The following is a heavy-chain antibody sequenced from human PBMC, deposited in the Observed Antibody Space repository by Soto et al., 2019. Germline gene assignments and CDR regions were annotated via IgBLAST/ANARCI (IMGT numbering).Heavy chain of an antibody. D-gene: IGHD3-22*01. J-gene: IGHJ6*02. Sequence: PRGSLRLSCAASGFTFSSYAMHWVRQAPGKGLEWVAVISYDGSNKYYADSVKGRFTISRDNSKNTLYLQMNSLRAEDTAVYYCAKVWTDYDSSEDVWGQGTTVTVSS. CDR3: AKVWTDYDSSEDV. CDR2: ISYDGSNK. CDR1: GFTFSSYA. V-gene: IGHV3-30-3*01.